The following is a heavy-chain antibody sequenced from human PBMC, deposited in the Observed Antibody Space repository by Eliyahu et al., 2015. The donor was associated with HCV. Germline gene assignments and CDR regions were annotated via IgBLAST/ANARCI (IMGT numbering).Heavy chain of an antibody. V-gene: IGHV3-30*18. CDR2: ISYDGSNK. CDR1: GFALRSYG. Sequence: QVQLVESGGXRGPAXGGXLRLFCGASGFALRSYGIHWVRQAPGKGLEWVAVISYDGSNKYYAESVKGRFTISRDNSKNTLYLQMNSLRPEDTAVYYCAKDRGYLDYYYGMDVWGQGTTVTVSS. D-gene: IGHD2-15*01. J-gene: IGHJ6*02. CDR3: AKDRGYLDYYYGMDV.